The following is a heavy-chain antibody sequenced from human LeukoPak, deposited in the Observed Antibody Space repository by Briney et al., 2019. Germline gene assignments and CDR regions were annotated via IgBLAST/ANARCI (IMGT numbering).Heavy chain of an antibody. CDR3: ARDLRSSGYYAFDY. J-gene: IGHJ4*02. CDR2: IKQDGSEK. V-gene: IGHV3-7*01. D-gene: IGHD3-22*01. Sequence: GGSLRLSCAASGFTFSSYWMSWVRQAPGKGLEWVANIKQDGSEKYYVDSVKGRFTISRDNAKNSLYLQMNSLRAEDTAVYYCARDLRSSGYYAFDYWGQGTLVTVSS. CDR1: GFTFSSYW.